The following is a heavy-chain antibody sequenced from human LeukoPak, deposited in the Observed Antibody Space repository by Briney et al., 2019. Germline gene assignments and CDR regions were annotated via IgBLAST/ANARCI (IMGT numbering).Heavy chain of an antibody. CDR3: AKSLYGGCDY. V-gene: IGHV3-23*01. CDR2: VNGNGGST. CDR1: GFSFSAYA. J-gene: IGHJ4*02. Sequence: GGSLRLSCAASGFSFSAYAMSWVRQAPGKGLEWVSGVNGNGGSTSYADSVKGRFTIFRDNSKNTVYLQINSLRVEDTAVYYCAKSLYGGCDYWGQGTVVTVSS. D-gene: IGHD3-16*02.